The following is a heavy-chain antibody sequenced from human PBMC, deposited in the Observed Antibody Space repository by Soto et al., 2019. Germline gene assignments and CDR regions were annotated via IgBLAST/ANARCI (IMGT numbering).Heavy chain of an antibody. J-gene: IGHJ5*02. D-gene: IGHD6-13*01. Sequence: QVQLVQSGAEVKKPGSSVKVSCKASGGTFSSYTISWVRQAPGQGLEWMGRIIPILGIANYAQKFQGRVTITADKSTSTAYMELSSLRSEDTAVYYCAREHQAAPNWFAPWGQGTLVTVSS. CDR3: AREHQAAPNWFAP. CDR2: IIPILGIA. V-gene: IGHV1-69*08. CDR1: GGTFSSYT.